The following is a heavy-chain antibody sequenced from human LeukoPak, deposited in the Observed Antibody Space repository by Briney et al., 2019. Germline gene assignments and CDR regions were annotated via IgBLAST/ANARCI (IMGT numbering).Heavy chain of an antibody. D-gene: IGHD6-19*01. J-gene: IGHJ4*02. CDR2: ISYDGSNK. Sequence: PGRSLRLSCAASGFTFSSYAMHWVRQAPGKGLEWVAVISYDGSNKYYADSVKGRFTISRDNSKNTLYLQMNSLRAEDTAVYYCAKDRGAVAGWGIFDYWGQGTLVTVSS. V-gene: IGHV3-30*04. CDR1: GFTFSSYA. CDR3: AKDRGAVAGWGIFDY.